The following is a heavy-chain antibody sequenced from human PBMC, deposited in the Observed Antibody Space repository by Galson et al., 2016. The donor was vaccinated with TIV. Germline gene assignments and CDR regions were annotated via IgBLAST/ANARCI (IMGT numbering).Heavy chain of an antibody. D-gene: IGHD4/OR15-4a*01. V-gene: IGHV3-53*05. CDR3: ARQNDYLYYFNY. CDR1: GVIVSNNY. CDR2: IYTNGRT. Sequence: SLRLSCAVSGVIVSNNYMSWVRQAPGKGLEWISVIYTNGRTFYADSVKGRFTISRDSSKDTLYLQMNSLRPEDTALYYCARQNDYLYYFNYWGQGTLVTVSS. J-gene: IGHJ4*02.